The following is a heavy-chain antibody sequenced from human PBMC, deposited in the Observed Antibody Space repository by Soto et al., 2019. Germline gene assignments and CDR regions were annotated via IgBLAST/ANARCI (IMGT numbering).Heavy chain of an antibody. J-gene: IGHJ4*02. V-gene: IGHV3-30*18. Sequence: PGGSLRLSCAASGFVFGNYAMHWVRQAPGRGLEWVASISYDESNINYGDSVRGRFTISRDNSKNTLFLQTNTLRDDDTAIYYCAKADTGDCGRDCTSGYFDYWGQGVLVTVSS. D-gene: IGHD2-21*02. CDR1: GFVFGNYA. CDR2: ISYDESNI. CDR3: AKADTGDCGRDCTSGYFDY.